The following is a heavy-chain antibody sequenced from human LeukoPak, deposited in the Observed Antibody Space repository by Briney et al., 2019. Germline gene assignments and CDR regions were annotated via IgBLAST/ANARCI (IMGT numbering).Heavy chain of an antibody. D-gene: IGHD6-13*01. J-gene: IGHJ5*02. CDR1: GFTFSSYE. Sequence: GGSLRLSCAASGFTFSSYEMNWVRQAPGKGLEWVSYISSSGSTIYYADSVKGRFTISRDNAKNSLYLQMNSLRAEDTAVYYCARGSSSWGKGWFDPRGQGTLVTVSS. V-gene: IGHV3-48*03. CDR2: ISSSGSTI. CDR3: ARGSSSWGKGWFDP.